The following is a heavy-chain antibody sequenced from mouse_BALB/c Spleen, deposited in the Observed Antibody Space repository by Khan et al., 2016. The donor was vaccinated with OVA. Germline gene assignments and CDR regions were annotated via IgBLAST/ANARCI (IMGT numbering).Heavy chain of an antibody. V-gene: IGHV5-15*02. D-gene: IGHD1-2*01. CDR3: ARGGGTAPFAY. CDR1: GFTLSDYG. Sequence: EVELVESGGGLVQPGGSRKLSCAASGFTLSDYGMARVRQAPGKGPEWVAFISDLAYTIYYADTVTGRFTISRENAKNTVYLEMSSLRAEYTACYCCARGGGTAPFAYWGLGTLVTVS. J-gene: IGHJ3*01. CDR2: ISDLAYTI.